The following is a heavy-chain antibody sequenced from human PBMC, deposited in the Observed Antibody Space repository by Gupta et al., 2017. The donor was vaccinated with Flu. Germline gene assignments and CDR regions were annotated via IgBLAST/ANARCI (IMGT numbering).Heavy chain of an antibody. CDR3: ERGTDDTFDI. V-gene: IGHV4-4*02. CDR1: GGSISTSNW. Sequence: GGSISTSNWWTWVRQPPGKGLEWIGEIYHSRSTNYNPSLKSRVTISLDKSKNQFSLNLTSVTAADTAVFYCERGTDDTFDIWGQGTMVTVSS. CDR2: IYHSRST. J-gene: IGHJ3*02.